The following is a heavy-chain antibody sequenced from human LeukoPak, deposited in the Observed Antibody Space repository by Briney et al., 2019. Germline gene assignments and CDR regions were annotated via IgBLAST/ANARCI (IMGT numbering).Heavy chain of an antibody. CDR3: ARDRDYSNYPTLDY. Sequence: SQTLSLTCTVSGGSISSGGYYWSWIRQPPGKGLEWIGYIYHSGSTYYNPSLKSRVTISVDRSKNQFSLKLSSVTAADTAVYYCARDRDYSNYPTLDYWGQGTLVTVSS. CDR1: GGSISSGGYY. D-gene: IGHD4-11*01. V-gene: IGHV4-30-2*01. CDR2: IYHSGST. J-gene: IGHJ4*02.